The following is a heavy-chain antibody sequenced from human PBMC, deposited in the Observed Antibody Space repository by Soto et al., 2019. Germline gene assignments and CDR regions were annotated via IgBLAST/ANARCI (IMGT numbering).Heavy chain of an antibody. CDR3: ARVPAYSGGDCYSD. Sequence: QVQLVQSGAELKKPGASVKVSCRASGYTFTSYGLTWLRQAPGQGPEWMGWVSAYNGKTNYAQKFQGRVTMTTDTSSSTAYMELRSLRSDDTAVYYCARVPAYSGGDCYSDWGQGTLVTVTS. CDR1: GYTFTSYG. D-gene: IGHD2-21*02. V-gene: IGHV1-18*01. J-gene: IGHJ4*02. CDR2: VSAYNGKT.